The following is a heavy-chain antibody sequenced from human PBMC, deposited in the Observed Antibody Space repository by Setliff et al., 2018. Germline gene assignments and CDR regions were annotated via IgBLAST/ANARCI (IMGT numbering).Heavy chain of an antibody. CDR1: GYTFTDHY. CDR3: ARERGDIVSTTSYYYYMDV. V-gene: IGHV1-2*06. Sequence: ASVKVSCKASGYTFTDHYLYWVRQAPGQGLECMGRINPNNGGTNYAQKFHGRVTLTRDTSITTVYMELSTLTSDDTAVYYCARERGDIVSTTSYYYYMDVWGKGTTVTVSS. J-gene: IGHJ6*03. CDR2: INPNNGGT. D-gene: IGHD5-12*01.